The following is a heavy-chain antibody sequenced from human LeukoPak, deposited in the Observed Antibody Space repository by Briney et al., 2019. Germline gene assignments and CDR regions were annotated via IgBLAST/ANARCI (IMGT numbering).Heavy chain of an antibody. D-gene: IGHD6-13*01. CDR1: GFTFSSYA. CDR3: ARASRAYGISWPPDY. J-gene: IGHJ4*02. V-gene: IGHV3-30-3*01. CDR2: ISYDGSNK. Sequence: GGSLRLSCAASGFTFSSYAMHWVRQAPGKGLEWVAVISYDGSNKYYADSVKGRFTISRDNSKNTLYLQMNSLRAEDTAVYYCARASRAYGISWPPDYWGQGTLVTVSS.